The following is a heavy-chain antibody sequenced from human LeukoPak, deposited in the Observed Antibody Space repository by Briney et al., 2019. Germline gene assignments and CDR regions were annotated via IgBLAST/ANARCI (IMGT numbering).Heavy chain of an antibody. Sequence: SDTLSLTCTVSGGSISSGGYYWSWIRQHPGKGLEWTGYIYYTGSTYYNPSLKSRVTISVDTSKNQFSLKLSSVTAADTAVYYCARDRYDSSRQLRAFDIWGQGTMVTVSS. D-gene: IGHD3-22*01. V-gene: IGHV4-31*03. CDR3: ARDRYDSSRQLRAFDI. J-gene: IGHJ3*02. CDR2: IYYTGST. CDR1: GGSISSGGYY.